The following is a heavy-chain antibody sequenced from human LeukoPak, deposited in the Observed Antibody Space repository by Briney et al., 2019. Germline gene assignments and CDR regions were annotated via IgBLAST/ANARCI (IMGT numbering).Heavy chain of an antibody. D-gene: IGHD6-19*01. V-gene: IGHV6-1*01. CDR2: TYYRSKRYN. Sequence: SQTLSLTCAISGDSVSSNSAAWNWIRQSPSRGLEWLGRTYYRSKRYNDYAVSVKSRITINPDTSKNQFSLQLNSVTPEDTAVYYCARDRGIAVAGPGYFDYWGQGTLVTVSS. CDR3: ARDRGIAVAGPGYFDY. CDR1: GDSVSSNSAA. J-gene: IGHJ4*02.